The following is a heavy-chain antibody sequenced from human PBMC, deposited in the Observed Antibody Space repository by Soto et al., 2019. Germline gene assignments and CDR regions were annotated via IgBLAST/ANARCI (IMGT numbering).Heavy chain of an antibody. Sequence: QLQLQESGPGLVKPSETLSLTCTVSGGSISSSSYYWGWIRQPPGKGLEWIGSIYYSGSTYYNPSLNNRVTISVDASKNPFSVKLSSVPAAGTAVYYCARHTPAISISDHWGQGTLVTVSS. V-gene: IGHV4-39*01. CDR3: ARHTPAISISDH. J-gene: IGHJ4*02. D-gene: IGHD2-15*01. CDR1: GGSISSSSYY. CDR2: IYYSGST.